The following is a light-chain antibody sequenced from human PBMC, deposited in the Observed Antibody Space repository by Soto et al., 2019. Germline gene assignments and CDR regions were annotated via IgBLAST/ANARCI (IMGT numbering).Light chain of an antibody. CDR1: QGISSY. J-gene: IGKJ3*01. V-gene: IGKV1-9*01. Sequence: DIQLTQSPSFLSASVGDRVTITCRASQGISSYLAWYPQKPGKAPKLMIYAASTLQSGVPSMFSGSGSGTEFTLTISSLQPEDFATYYCQQLNSYPLTFGPGTKVDI. CDR2: AAS. CDR3: QQLNSYPLT.